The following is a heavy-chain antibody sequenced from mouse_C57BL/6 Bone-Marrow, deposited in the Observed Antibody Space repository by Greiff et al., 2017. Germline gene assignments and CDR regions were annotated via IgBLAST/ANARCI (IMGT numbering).Heavy chain of an antibody. Sequence: QVQLQQPGAELVMPGASVKLSCKASGYTFTSYWMHWVKQRPGQGLEWIGEIDPSDSYTNYNQKFKGKATLTVDKSSSTAYRRLSSLESEDSAFYYCAKYRGFAYWGQGTLVTVSA. D-gene: IGHD5-1-1*01. CDR3: AKYRGFAY. J-gene: IGHJ3*01. V-gene: IGHV1-69*01. CDR1: GYTFTSYW. CDR2: IDPSDSYT.